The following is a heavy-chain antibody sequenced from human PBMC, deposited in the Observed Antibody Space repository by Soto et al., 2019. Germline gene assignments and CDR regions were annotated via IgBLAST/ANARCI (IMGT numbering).Heavy chain of an antibody. CDR3: ARNISNFRYYDDAMDV. D-gene: IGHD4-4*01. J-gene: IGHJ6*02. Sequence: PGESRKISCKGSGDTFSDYWIGWVRQLPGKGLEWMGIIYPGDSDTRYSPSFQGHVTITVDKSTSTAYLQWNTLKASDTAMYYCARNISNFRYYDDAMDVWGQGTPVTVSS. V-gene: IGHV5-51*01. CDR2: IYPGDSDT. CDR1: GDTFSDYW.